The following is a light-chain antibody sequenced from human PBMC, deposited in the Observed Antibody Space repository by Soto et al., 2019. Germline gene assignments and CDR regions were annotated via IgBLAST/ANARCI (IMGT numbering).Light chain of an antibody. CDR2: DVY. CDR1: SNDVGNYNY. J-gene: IGLJ1*01. V-gene: IGLV2-11*01. Sequence: QSALTQPRSVSGSPGQSVTISCTGTSNDVGNYNYVSWYQQHPGKAPKLLIYDVYKRPSGVPGRFSGSKSDNTASLTISGLQAEDEADYYCCSYAGTYTFPYVLGTGTKVTVL. CDR3: CSYAGTYTFPYV.